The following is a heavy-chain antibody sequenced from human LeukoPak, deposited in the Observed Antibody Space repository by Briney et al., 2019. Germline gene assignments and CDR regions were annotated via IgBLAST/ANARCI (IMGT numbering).Heavy chain of an antibody. V-gene: IGHV3-33*01. J-gene: IGHJ4*02. CDR1: GYTFTSYG. Sequence: SCKASGYTFTSYGMHWVRQAPGKGLEWVAVIWYDGSNKYYADSVKGRFTISRDNSKNTLYLQMNSPRAEDTAVYYCARGSSHFDYWGQGTLVTVSS. CDR3: ARGSSHFDY. CDR2: IWYDGSNK.